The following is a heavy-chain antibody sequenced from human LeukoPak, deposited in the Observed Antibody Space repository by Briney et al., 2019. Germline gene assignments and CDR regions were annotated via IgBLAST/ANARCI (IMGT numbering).Heavy chain of an antibody. CDR2: VSSSSSTI. CDR3: ARGSAAAFSFDY. V-gene: IGHV3-48*03. Sequence: PGGSLRLSCAASGFTFSSYEMNWVRQAPGKGLEWISYVSSSSSTIYYADSVKGRFTISRDNAENSLYLQMNSLRAEDTAVYYCARGSAAAFSFDYWGQGTLVTVSS. D-gene: IGHD6-13*01. J-gene: IGHJ4*02. CDR1: GFTFSSYE.